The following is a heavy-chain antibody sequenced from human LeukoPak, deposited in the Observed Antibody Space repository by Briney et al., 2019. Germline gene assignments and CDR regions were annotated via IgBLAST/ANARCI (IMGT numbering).Heavy chain of an antibody. J-gene: IGHJ4*02. D-gene: IGHD5-18*01. CDR2: ISSSGSTI. V-gene: IGHV3-48*03. Sequence: SGGSLRLSCAASGFTFSTYEMNWVRQAPGKGLEWVSYISSSGSTIYYADSVKGRFTISRDNAKNSLYLQMHSLRAEDTAVYFCARVQLWLHGRYFDYWGQGTLVTVSS. CDR1: GFTFSTYE. CDR3: ARVQLWLHGRYFDY.